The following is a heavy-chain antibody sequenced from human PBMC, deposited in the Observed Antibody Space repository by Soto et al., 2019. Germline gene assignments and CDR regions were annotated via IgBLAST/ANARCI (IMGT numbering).Heavy chain of an antibody. CDR3: ARNGSDYDFWSGYYVGGGMDV. V-gene: IGHV4-34*01. D-gene: IGHD3-3*01. J-gene: IGHJ6*02. CDR2: INHSGST. Sequence: QVQLQQWGAGLLKPSETLSLTCAVYGGSFSGYYWCWIRQPQGKGLEWIGEINHSGSTNYNPSLKSRVTISIDTSKNQFSLKLSSVTAADTAVYYCARNGSDYDFWSGYYVGGGMDVWGQGTTVTVSS. CDR1: GGSFSGYY.